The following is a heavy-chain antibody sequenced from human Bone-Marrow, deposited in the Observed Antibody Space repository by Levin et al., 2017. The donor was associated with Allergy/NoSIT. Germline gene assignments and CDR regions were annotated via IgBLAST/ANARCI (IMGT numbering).Heavy chain of an antibody. CDR2: ISSSGSTI. CDR1: GFTFSDYY. Sequence: GESLKISCAASGFTFSDYYMSWIRQAPGKGLEWVSYISSSGSTIYYADSVKGRFTISRDNAKNSLYLQMNSLRAEDTAVYYCARARSTYYDFWSGYYPTYYYYGMDVWGQGTTVTVSS. V-gene: IGHV3-11*01. J-gene: IGHJ6*02. CDR3: ARARSTYYDFWSGYYPTYYYYGMDV. D-gene: IGHD3-3*01.